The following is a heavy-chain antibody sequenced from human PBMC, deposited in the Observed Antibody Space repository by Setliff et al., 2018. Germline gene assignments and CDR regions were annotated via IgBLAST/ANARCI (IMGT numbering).Heavy chain of an antibody. D-gene: IGHD2-15*01. J-gene: IGHJ4*01. CDR1: DDSFTSSRYY. CDR3: VRPGGTTVVARHFDY. Sequence: SETLSLPCTVSDDSFTSSRYYWGWIRQAPGSGLEWIGSIPYSGTPYYNASVESRVTISIDTSRNQFSLELRSVTVADTATYYCVRPGGTTVVARHFDYWGSGILVTVSS. CDR2: IPYSGTP. V-gene: IGHV4-39*01.